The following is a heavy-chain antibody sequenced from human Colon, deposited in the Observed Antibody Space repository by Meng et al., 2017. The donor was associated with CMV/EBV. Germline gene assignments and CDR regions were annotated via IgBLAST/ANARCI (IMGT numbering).Heavy chain of an antibody. J-gene: IGHJ6*02. V-gene: IGHV3-21*01. CDR2: ISSSSYI. CDR3: ARERGGYGSYSYYYYGMDV. Sequence: GASLKISCAASGFTFSSYSMNWVRQAPGKGLEWVSSISSSSYIYYADSVKGRFTISRDNAKNSLYLQMNSLRAEDTAVYYCARERGGYGSYSYYYYGMDVWGQGTTVTVSS. D-gene: IGHD1-26*01. CDR1: GFTFSSYS.